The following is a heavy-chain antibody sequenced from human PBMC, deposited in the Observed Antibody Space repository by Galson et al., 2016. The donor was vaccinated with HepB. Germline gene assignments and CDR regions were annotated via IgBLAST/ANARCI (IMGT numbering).Heavy chain of an antibody. CDR2: ISSSSSTI. Sequence: SLRLSCAASGFTFSSYSMNWVRQAPGKGLEWASYISSSSSTIYYADSVKGRFTISRDHAKNSLYLQMNSLRDEDTAVYYCARPLYYYYYYGMDVWGQGTTVTVSS. J-gene: IGHJ6*02. CDR1: GFTFSSYS. V-gene: IGHV3-48*02. CDR3: ARPLYYYYYYGMDV.